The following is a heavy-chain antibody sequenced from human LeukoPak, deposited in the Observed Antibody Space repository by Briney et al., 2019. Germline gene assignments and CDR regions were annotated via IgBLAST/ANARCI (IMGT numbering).Heavy chain of an antibody. J-gene: IGHJ5*02. CDR3: ARYCSSTNCYKGGFDP. CDR2: IYYSGST. CDR1: GGSISSGGYY. D-gene: IGHD2-2*02. V-gene: IGHV4-31*03. Sequence: SETLSLTCTVSGGSISSGGYYWSWIRQHPGTGLGWIGYIYYSGSTYSNPSLKSRVTISVDTSKNQFSLNLSSVTAADTAVYYCARYCSSTNCYKGGFDPWGQGTLVTVSS.